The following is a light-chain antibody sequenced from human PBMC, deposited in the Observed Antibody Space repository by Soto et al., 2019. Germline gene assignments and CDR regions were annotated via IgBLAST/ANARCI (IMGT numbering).Light chain of an antibody. CDR3: QQYNNWPPYT. J-gene: IGKJ2*01. CDR1: QSVSSK. Sequence: EIVMTQSPATLSVSPGERVTLSCRASQSVSSKLAWYQQKPGQAPRLLIYGASTRATGIPARFSGSGSGTEFTLTISSLQSEDFAVYYWQQYNNWPPYTFGQGTKLEIK. V-gene: IGKV3-15*01. CDR2: GAS.